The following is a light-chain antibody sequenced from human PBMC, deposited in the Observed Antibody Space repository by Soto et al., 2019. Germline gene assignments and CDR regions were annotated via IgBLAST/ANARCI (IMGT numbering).Light chain of an antibody. CDR2: GAS. CDR3: QQYNNWPLT. J-gene: IGKJ4*01. V-gene: IGKV3-15*01. Sequence: EIVMTQSPATLSVSPGERATLSCRASQSVSSNLAWYQQKPGQAPRLLIYGASTRATGISARFSGSGSGTEFTLNISSLKSEDFAVYYCQQYNNWPLTFGGGTKVEIK. CDR1: QSVSSN.